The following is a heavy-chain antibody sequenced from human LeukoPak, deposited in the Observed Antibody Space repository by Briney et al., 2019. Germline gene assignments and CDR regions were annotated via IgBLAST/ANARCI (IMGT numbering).Heavy chain of an antibody. J-gene: IGHJ6*02. V-gene: IGHV3-74*01. D-gene: IGHD6-13*01. CDR2: INSDGSST. CDR1: GFTFSSYW. Sequence: QPGGSLRLSCAASGFTFSSYWMHWVRQAPGKGLVWVSRINSDGSSTNYADSVKGRFTISRDNAKNMLYLQMNSLRAEDTAVYYCARDGEVAAAGTPPDYYYGMDVWGQGTTVTVSS. CDR3: ARDGEVAAAGTPPDYYYGMDV.